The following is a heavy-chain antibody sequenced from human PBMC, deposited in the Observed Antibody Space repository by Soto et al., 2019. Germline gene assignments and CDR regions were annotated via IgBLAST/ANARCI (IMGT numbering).Heavy chain of an antibody. V-gene: IGHV1-69*01. D-gene: IGHD3-9*01. CDR3: ARVPGLAPRYGYGMYV. J-gene: IGHJ6*01. Sequence: QVQLMQSGAEVTEPGSSVKVSCKVSGGTFSSCGISWVRQAPGQGLEWMGGIIPMFERTFSAQRFQGRVTITADDSTSTAYMELIKLTSDDTAVYYCARVPGLAPRYGYGMYVWGQGTTVTYSS. CDR1: GGTFSSCG. CDR2: IIPMFERT.